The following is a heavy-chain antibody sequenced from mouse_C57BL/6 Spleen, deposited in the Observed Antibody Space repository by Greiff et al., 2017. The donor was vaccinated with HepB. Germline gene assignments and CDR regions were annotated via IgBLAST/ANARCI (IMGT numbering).Heavy chain of an antibody. CDR2: IYPGSGNT. J-gene: IGHJ2*01. CDR1: GYTFTDYY. CDR3: AREGSLSFDY. V-gene: IGHV1-76*01. Sequence: QVHVKQSGAELVRPGASVKLSCKASGYTFTDYYINWVKQRPGQGLEWIARIYPGSGNTYYNEKFKGKATLTAEKSSSTAYMQLSSLTSEDSAVYFCAREGSLSFDYWGQGTTLTVSS.